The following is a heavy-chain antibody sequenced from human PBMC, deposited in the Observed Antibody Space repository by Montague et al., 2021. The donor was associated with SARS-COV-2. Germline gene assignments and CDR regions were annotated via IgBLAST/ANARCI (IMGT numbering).Heavy chain of an antibody. CDR2: ISDSGST. V-gene: IGHV4-59*08. Sequence: SETLSLTCALSGGSFSNYYWSWIRQPPGKGLEWIGYISDSGSTNYNPSLTSRVTMSVDTSKNQFSPKVNSVTAADTAVYYCARHYSATLPAVYWGQGTLVTVSS. J-gene: IGHJ4*02. D-gene: IGHD2-15*01. CDR3: ARHYSATLPAVY. CDR1: GGSFSNYY.